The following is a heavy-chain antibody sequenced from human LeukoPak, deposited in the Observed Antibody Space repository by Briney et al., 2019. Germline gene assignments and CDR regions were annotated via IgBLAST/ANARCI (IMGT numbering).Heavy chain of an antibody. V-gene: IGHV3-9*01. J-gene: IGHJ4*02. D-gene: IGHD3-3*01. Sequence: GGSLRLSCAASGFTFDDYAMHWVRHGPGKGLEWVSGISWNSGSIGYADSVKGRFTISRDNAKNSLYLQMNSLRAEDTALYYCAKSDSYDFWSGYYLDHWGQGTLVAVSS. CDR2: ISWNSGSI. CDR1: GFTFDDYA. CDR3: AKSDSYDFWSGYYLDH.